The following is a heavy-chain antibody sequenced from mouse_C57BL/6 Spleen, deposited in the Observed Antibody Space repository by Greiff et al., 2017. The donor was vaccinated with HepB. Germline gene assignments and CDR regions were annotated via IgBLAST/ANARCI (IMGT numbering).Heavy chain of an antibody. CDR3: ARLYDGYQGSYAMDY. CDR2: IDPSDSET. J-gene: IGHJ4*01. Sequence: QVQLKQPGAELVRPGSSVKLSCKASGYTFTSYWMHWVKQRPIQGLEWIGNIDPSDSETHYNQKFKDKATLTVDKSSSTAYMQLSSLTSEDSAVYYCARLYDGYQGSYAMDYWGQGTSVTVSS. D-gene: IGHD2-3*01. CDR1: GYTFTSYW. V-gene: IGHV1-52*01.